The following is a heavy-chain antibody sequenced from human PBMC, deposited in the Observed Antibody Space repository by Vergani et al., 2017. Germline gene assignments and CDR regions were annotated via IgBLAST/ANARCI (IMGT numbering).Heavy chain of an antibody. CDR3: ASANAKTGSLSVMGPFDY. V-gene: IGHV1-2*02. D-gene: IGHD3-10*01. CDR2: INPNSGGT. Sequence: QVQLVQSGAEVKKPGASVKVSCKASGYTFTGYYMHWVRQAPGQGLEWMGWINPNSGGTNYAQKFQGSVTMTRDTSISTAYMELSRLRSDDTAVYYCASANAKTGSLSVMGPFDYWGQGTLVTVSS. J-gene: IGHJ4*02. CDR1: GYTFTGYY.